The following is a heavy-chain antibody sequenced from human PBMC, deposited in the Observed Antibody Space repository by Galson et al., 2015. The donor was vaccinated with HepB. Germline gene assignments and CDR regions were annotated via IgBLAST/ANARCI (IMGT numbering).Heavy chain of an antibody. CDR2: INQDGSQI. V-gene: IGHV3-7*04. CDR3: ARVAATVGSGCFDP. J-gene: IGHJ5*02. D-gene: IGHD2-15*01. CDR1: RFTISTYW. Sequence: SLRLSCAASRFTISTYWMTWVRQSPGKGLEWVANINQDGSQIYYVDSVKGRFIISRDNAENSLYLQMNSLRVEDTAVYYCARVAATVGSGCFDPWGQGTQVIVSS.